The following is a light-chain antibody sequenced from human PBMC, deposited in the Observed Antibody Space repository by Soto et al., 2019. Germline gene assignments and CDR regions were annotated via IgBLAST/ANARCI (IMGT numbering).Light chain of an antibody. V-gene: IGKV1-5*01. J-gene: IGKJ1*01. CDR1: QTISSW. CDR2: DAS. CDR3: QQYYNYST. Sequence: DIQITQSPSTLYASVGDRVTITSRASQTISSWLACYRKKPGKAPDLLIYDASKFQSGVPASLSGSEAGTEFTLTIASLQPDDFATYYCQQYYNYSTFGQGTKVEVK.